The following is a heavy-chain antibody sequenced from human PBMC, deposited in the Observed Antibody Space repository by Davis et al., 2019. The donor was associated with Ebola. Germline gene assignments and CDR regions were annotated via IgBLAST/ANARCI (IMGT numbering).Heavy chain of an antibody. CDR1: GGSFSGYY. CDR2: INHSGST. V-gene: IGHV4-34*01. J-gene: IGHJ4*02. Sequence: MPSETLSLTCAVYGGSFSGYYWSWIRQPPGKGLEWIGEINHSGSTNYNPSLKSRVTISVDTSKNQFSLKLSSVTAADTAVYYCARLAGSVGATDWGRGTLVTVSS. D-gene: IGHD1-26*01. CDR3: ARLAGSVGATD.